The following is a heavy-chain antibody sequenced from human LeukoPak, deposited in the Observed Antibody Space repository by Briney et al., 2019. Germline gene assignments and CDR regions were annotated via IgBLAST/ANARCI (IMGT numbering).Heavy chain of an antibody. CDR1: GFTFSSYG. Sequence: GRSLRLSCAASGFTFSSYGMHWVRQAPGKGLEWVAVISYDGSNKYYADSVKGRFTISRDNYKNTLYLQMNSLRAEDTAVYYCAKDRGDSSSWYRGGLDYWGQGTLVTVSS. CDR3: AKDRGDSSSWYRGGLDY. V-gene: IGHV3-30*18. CDR2: ISYDGSNK. J-gene: IGHJ4*02. D-gene: IGHD6-13*01.